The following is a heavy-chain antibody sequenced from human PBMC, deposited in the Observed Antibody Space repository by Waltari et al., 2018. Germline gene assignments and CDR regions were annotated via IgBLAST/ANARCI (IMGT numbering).Heavy chain of an antibody. Sequence: EVQLLESGGGLVQPGGSLRLSCAASGFTFSSYAMSWVRQAPGKGLEWVSAISGSVVSTYEADSGKGRCTIARDNSKNTLYLQMNSLRDEDTVVYYCAKDPRGSYGDYLKNYYYYGMDVWGQGTTVTVSS. V-gene: IGHV3-23*01. CDR2: ISGSVVST. CDR1: GFTFSSYA. CDR3: AKDPRGSYGDYLKNYYYYGMDV. D-gene: IGHD4-17*01. J-gene: IGHJ6*02.